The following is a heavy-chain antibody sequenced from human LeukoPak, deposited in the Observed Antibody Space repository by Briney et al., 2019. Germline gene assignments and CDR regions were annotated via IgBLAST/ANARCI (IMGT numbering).Heavy chain of an antibody. Sequence: GGSLRLSCAASGFTFSSYAMSWVRQAPGKGLEWVSGIDNNGGRTFYADSVKGRFTISRDNSKNTLYLQMNSLRAEDTAVYYCAKRSSGSGTALYHLDYWGQGALVTVSS. CDR3: AKRSSGSGTALYHLDY. D-gene: IGHD3-10*01. V-gene: IGHV3-23*01. J-gene: IGHJ4*02. CDR1: GFTFSSYA. CDR2: IDNNGGRT.